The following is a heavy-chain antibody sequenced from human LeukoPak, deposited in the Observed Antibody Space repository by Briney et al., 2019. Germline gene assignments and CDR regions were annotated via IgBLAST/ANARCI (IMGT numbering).Heavy chain of an antibody. D-gene: IGHD5-12*01. Sequence: SQTLSLTCTVSGGSISSGGYYWSWIRQAPGKGLEWIGNIYDSGTTHYNPSLKSRVTISGDTSKNQFSLKLNSVTAADTAIYYCATHRRSGSGGSENAFEIWGQGTMVTVSS. CDR1: GGSISSGGYY. V-gene: IGHV4-39*01. CDR2: IYDSGTT. J-gene: IGHJ3*02. CDR3: ATHRRSGSGGSENAFEI.